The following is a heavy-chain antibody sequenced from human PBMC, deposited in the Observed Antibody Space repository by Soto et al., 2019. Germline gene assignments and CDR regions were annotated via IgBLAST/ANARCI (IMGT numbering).Heavy chain of an antibody. Sequence: ASVKVSCKASGYTFTSYYMHWVRQAPGQGLEWMGIINPSGGSTSYAQKFQGRVTMTRDTSTSTVYMELSSLRSEDTAVYYCARDRELRYFDWLLYPPDYYYYGMDVWGQGTTVTVSS. D-gene: IGHD3-9*01. CDR2: INPSGGST. V-gene: IGHV1-46*03. CDR1: GYTFTSYY. J-gene: IGHJ6*02. CDR3: ARDRELRYFDWLLYPPDYYYYGMDV.